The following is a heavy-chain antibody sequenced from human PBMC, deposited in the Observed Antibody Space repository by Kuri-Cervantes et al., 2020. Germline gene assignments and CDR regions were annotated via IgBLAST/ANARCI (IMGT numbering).Heavy chain of an antibody. CDR2: IWYDGSNK. V-gene: IGHV3-33*01. CDR3: ARGSGYRFVDY. J-gene: IGHJ4*02. Sequence: GESLKISCAASGFTFSSYGMHWVRQAPGKGLEWVAVIWYDGSNKYYADSVKGRFTISRDNSKNTLYLQMNSLRAEDAAVYYCARGSGYRFVDYWGQGTLVTVSS. D-gene: IGHD5-18*01. CDR1: GFTFSSYG.